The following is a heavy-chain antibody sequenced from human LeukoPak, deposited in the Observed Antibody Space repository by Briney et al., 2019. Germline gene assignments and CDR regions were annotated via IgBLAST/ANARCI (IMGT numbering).Heavy chain of an antibody. CDR3: ARNLAMTGDFDN. D-gene: IGHD2-2*01. J-gene: IGHJ4*02. Sequence: ASVKVSCKTSGYTFTSYDINWVRQAPGQGLEWLGRMNPNNGRTGYAQTFQGRVTMTRDTSISTAYMELRSLRSEDTAVYYCARNLAMTGDFDNWGQGTLVTVSS. CDR1: GYTFTSYD. CDR2: MNPNNGRT. V-gene: IGHV1-8*01.